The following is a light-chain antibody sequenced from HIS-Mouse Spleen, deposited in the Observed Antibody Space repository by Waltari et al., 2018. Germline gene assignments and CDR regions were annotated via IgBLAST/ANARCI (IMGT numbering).Light chain of an antibody. V-gene: IGKV4-1*01. J-gene: IGKJ2*01. CDR3: QQYYSTPYT. Sequence: DIVMTQSPDSLAVSLGERATINCKSSQSVLYSSNNKNYLAWYQQKPVQPPKLLISWASTRESGVPDRFSGSGSGTDFTLTISSLQAEDVAVYYCQQYYSTPYTFGQGTKLEIK. CDR2: WAS. CDR1: QSVLYSSNNKNY.